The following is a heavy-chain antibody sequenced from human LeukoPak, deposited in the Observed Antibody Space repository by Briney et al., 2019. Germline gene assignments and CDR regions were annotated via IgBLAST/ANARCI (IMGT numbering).Heavy chain of an antibody. Sequence: GASVKVSCKASGYTFTSYYMHWVRQAPGQGLEWMGIINPSGGSTSYAQKFQGRVTMTRDMSTSTVYMELSSLRSEDTAVYYCASLFSSSGWYDYFDYWGQGTLVTVSS. D-gene: IGHD6-19*01. CDR1: GYTFTSYY. CDR3: ASLFSSSGWYDYFDY. CDR2: INPSGGST. J-gene: IGHJ4*02. V-gene: IGHV1-46*01.